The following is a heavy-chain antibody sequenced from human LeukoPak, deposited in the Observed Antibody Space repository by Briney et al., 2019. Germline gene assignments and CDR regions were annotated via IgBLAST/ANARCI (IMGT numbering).Heavy chain of an antibody. CDR2: IYYSGST. Sequence: SETLSLTCTVSGGSISSYYWSWIRQPPGKGLEWIGYIYYSGSTNYNPSLKSRVTISVDTSRNQFSLKLSSVTAADAAVYYCARKNPWGYFDYWGQGTLVTVSS. CDR3: ARKNPWGYFDY. CDR1: GGSISSYY. V-gene: IGHV4-59*01. J-gene: IGHJ4*02. D-gene: IGHD7-27*01.